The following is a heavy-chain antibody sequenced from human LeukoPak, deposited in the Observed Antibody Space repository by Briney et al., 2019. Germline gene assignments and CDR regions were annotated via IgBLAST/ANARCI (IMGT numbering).Heavy chain of an antibody. D-gene: IGHD1-1*01. CDR1: GFTFSSYW. Sequence: GGSLRLSCAASGFTFSSYWMRWVRQAPGKGLEWVANIKQDGGEIYYVDSVKGRFTISRDNAKNSLYLQMSSLRAEDTAVYYCARKGELERRRSWDCWGQGTLVTVSS. CDR3: ARKGELERRRSWDC. CDR2: IKQDGGEI. V-gene: IGHV3-7*03. J-gene: IGHJ4*02.